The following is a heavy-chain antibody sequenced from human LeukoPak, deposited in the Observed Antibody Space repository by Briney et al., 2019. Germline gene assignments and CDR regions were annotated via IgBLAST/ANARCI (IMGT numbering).Heavy chain of an antibody. CDR2: IYPGGSDT. D-gene: IGHD3-22*01. Sequence: GESLKTSCKGSGYSFTSYWIGWVRQMPGKGLEWRGIIYPGGSDTRYSPPFQGQVTIPADKSITPAFLQWSSLKASDTAMYYSARPAYYDSSGYEGAFDIWGQGTMVTVSS. CDR3: ARPAYYDSSGYEGAFDI. J-gene: IGHJ3*02. CDR1: GYSFTSYW. V-gene: IGHV5-51*01.